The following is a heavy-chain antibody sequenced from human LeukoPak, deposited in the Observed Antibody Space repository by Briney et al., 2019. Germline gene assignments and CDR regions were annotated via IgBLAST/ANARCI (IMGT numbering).Heavy chain of an antibody. CDR3: ARGCSGGSCYLDWFDP. D-gene: IGHD2-15*01. J-gene: IGHJ5*02. Sequence: ASVKVSCKSSGYTFTGYYIHWVRQAPGQGLEWMGIMNPSSGGTSYAQKFRGRVTLTRDTSTSTVYMELNSLSSEDTAMYYCARGCSGGSCYLDWFDPWGQGTLVTVSS. V-gene: IGHV1-46*01. CDR2: MNPSSGGT. CDR1: GYTFTGYY.